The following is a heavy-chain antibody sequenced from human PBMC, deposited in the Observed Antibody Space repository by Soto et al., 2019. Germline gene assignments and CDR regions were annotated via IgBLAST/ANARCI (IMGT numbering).Heavy chain of an antibody. CDR3: ARGRGYSYGDYGMDV. CDR2: ISYDGSNK. D-gene: IGHD5-18*01. J-gene: IGHJ6*02. V-gene: IGHV3-30-3*01. Sequence: PGGSLRLSCAASGFTFSSYAMHWVRQAPGKGLEWVAVISYDGSNKYYADSVKGRFTISRDNSKNTLYLQMNSLRAEDTAVYYCARGRGYSYGDYGMDVWGQGTTVTAP. CDR1: GFTFSSYA.